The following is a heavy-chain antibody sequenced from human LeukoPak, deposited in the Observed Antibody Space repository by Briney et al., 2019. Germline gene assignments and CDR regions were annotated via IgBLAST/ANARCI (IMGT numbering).Heavy chain of an antibody. CDR2: ISYSGST. D-gene: IGHD3-10*01. CDR3: ARRPSGFDP. V-gene: IGHV4-34*01. Sequence: SETLSLTCAVYGGSFSGYYWSWIRQPPGKGLEWIGSISYSGSTYYNPSLKGRVTISVDTSKNQFSLKVSSVTAADTAVYYCARRPSGFDPWGQGTLVTVSS. J-gene: IGHJ5*02. CDR1: GGSFSGYY.